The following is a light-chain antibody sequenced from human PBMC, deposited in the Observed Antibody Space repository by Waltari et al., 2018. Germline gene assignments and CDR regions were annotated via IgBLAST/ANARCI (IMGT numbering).Light chain of an antibody. J-gene: IGLJ3*02. CDR3: SSQSSNNVVL. V-gene: IGLV2-14*03. Sequence: QSALTQPASVSGSPGQSITISCTGISSDVASYNSVSWYQAHPGQAPQVIIYHVSDRPSGVSARFSGSKSGNTASLTISGLQAEDEGDYYCSSQSSNNVVLFGGGTKVTVL. CDR2: HVS. CDR1: SSDVASYNS.